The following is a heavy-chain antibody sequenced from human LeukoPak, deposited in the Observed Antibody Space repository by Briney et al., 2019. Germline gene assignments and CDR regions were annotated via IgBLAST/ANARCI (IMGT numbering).Heavy chain of an antibody. J-gene: IGHJ5*02. CDR1: GGSFSGYY. CDR2: INHSGST. Sequence: PSETLSLTCAVYGGSFSGYYWSWIRQPPGKGLEWIGEINHSGSTNYNPSLKSRVTISVDTSKNQFSLKLSSVTAADTAVYYCAVNRYYYDSSGGASLFDPWGQGTLVTVSS. V-gene: IGHV4-34*01. CDR3: AVNRYYYDSSGGASLFDP. D-gene: IGHD3-22*01.